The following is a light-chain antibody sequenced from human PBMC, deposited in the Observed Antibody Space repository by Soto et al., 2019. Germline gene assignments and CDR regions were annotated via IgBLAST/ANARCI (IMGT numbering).Light chain of an antibody. Sequence: EIVMTQSPASLSLTPGERVTLSCRASKSVNRQVLWYQHRPGQAPRLLIYDTSARAAGIPARFSGSGSATEFTLTISSLQSEDFALYYCQHTLKWPPTCGQGTRVEI. V-gene: IGKV3-15*01. CDR3: QHTLKWPPT. CDR2: DTS. J-gene: IGKJ1*01. CDR1: KSVNRQ.